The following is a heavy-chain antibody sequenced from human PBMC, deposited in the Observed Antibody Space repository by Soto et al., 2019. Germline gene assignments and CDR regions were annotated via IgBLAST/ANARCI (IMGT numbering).Heavy chain of an antibody. CDR1: RVAFSKFI. V-gene: IGHV1-69*13. CDR2: IIPIFGTA. J-gene: IGHJ6*02. D-gene: IGHD6-19*01. Sequence: AVKVSCKASRVAFSKFIVTWVRQAPGLGLEWVGGIIPIFGTANYAQKFQGRVTITADESTSTSYMEVNNLRSEDTAVYYCAKVRYSSPMGYYYGMDVWGQGTTVTVSS. CDR3: AKVRYSSPMGYYYGMDV.